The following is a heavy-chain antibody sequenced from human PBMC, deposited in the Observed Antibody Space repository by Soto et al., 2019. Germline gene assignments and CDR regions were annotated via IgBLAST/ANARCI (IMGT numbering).Heavy chain of an antibody. J-gene: IGHJ3*02. V-gene: IGHV3-30-3*01. CDR1: GFTFSSYA. CDR3: AREVIDYYDSSGNAFDI. D-gene: IGHD3-22*01. CDR2: ISYDGSNK. Sequence: GGSLRLSCAASGFTFSSYAMHWVRQAPGKGLEWVAVISYDGSNKYYADSVKGRFTISRDNSKNTLYLQMNSLRAEDTAVYYCAREVIDYYDSSGNAFDIWGQGTMVT.